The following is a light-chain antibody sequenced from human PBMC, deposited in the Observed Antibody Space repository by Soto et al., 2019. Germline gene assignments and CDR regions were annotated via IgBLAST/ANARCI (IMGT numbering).Light chain of an antibody. CDR3: QSYDSGWV. CDR2: GNS. Sequence: QTVLTQPPSVSGAPGQRVTISCIGSASNIGAGYDVHWYQQLPGTAPKLLIFGNSNRPSGVPDRFSGSKSGTSASLAITGLQADDEADYHCQSYDSGWVFGGGTKVTVL. CDR1: ASNIGAGYD. V-gene: IGLV1-40*01. J-gene: IGLJ3*02.